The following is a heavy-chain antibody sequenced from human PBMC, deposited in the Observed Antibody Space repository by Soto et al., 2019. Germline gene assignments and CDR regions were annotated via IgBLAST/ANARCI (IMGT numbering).Heavy chain of an antibody. V-gene: IGHV4-59*01. CDR1: GGSISNYY. D-gene: IGHD5-18*01. CDR2: IYSSGST. Sequence: PSETLSLTCTVSGGSISNYYWSWIRQPPGKGLEWIGYIYSSGSTNYNPSIKSRVTISADTSKNQVSLKLTSVTAADTAVYYCARDHPHSYGIYYFDYWGQGTLVTVSS. CDR3: ARDHPHSYGIYYFDY. J-gene: IGHJ4*02.